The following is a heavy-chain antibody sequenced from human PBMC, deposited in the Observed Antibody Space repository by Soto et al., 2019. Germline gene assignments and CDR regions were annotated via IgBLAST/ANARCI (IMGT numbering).Heavy chain of an antibody. CDR1: GGSISSYY. Sequence: SETLSLTCTVSGGSISSYYWSWIRQPPGKGLEWIGYIYYSGSTNYNPSLKSRVTISVDTSKNQFSLKLSSVTAADTAVYYCATRYGTTIVYLGEGTLVTVSS. J-gene: IGHJ4*02. CDR2: IYYSGST. V-gene: IGHV4-59*01. D-gene: IGHD1-7*01. CDR3: ATRYGTTIVY.